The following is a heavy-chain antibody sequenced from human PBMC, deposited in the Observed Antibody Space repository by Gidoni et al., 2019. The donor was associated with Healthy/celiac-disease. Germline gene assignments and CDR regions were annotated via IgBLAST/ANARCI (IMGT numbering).Heavy chain of an antibody. J-gene: IGHJ5*02. Sequence: EVQLVESGGGLVQPWGSLRLSCSASAFTFSSYAMHWVRQAPGKGLEYVSAISSNGGSTYYADSVKGRFTISRDNSKNTLYLQMSSLRAEDTAVYYCVKDSSSWYIFRFDPWGQGTLVTVSS. CDR2: ISSNGGST. V-gene: IGHV3-64D*06. CDR3: VKDSSSWYIFRFDP. D-gene: IGHD6-13*01. CDR1: AFTFSSYA.